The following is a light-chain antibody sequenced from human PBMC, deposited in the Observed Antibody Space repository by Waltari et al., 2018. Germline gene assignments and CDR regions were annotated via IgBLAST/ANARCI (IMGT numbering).Light chain of an antibody. CDR1: QSIYDN. CDR3: QQYNKWPPIT. J-gene: IGKJ5*01. V-gene: IGKV3-15*01. Sequence: EVVMTQSPATLPVSPGERATPSCRASQSIYDNLAWYQQKPAQAPRLLIYGASTRATGVPARFRGSGSGTEFTLTISSLQSEDFAVYYCQQYNKWPPITFGQGTRLEIK. CDR2: GAS.